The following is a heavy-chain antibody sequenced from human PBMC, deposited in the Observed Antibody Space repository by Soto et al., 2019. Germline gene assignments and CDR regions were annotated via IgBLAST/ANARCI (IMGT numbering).Heavy chain of an antibody. J-gene: IGHJ4*02. D-gene: IGHD6-6*01. Sequence: PGGSLRLSCAASGFTFSSYWMHWVRQAPGKGLVWVSRINSDGSSTSYADSVKGRFTISRDNAKNSLYLQMNSLRAEDTALYYCAKENSSSFFDYWGQGTLVTVSS. CDR3: AKENSSSFFDY. CDR2: INSDGSST. CDR1: GFTFSSYW. V-gene: IGHV3-74*01.